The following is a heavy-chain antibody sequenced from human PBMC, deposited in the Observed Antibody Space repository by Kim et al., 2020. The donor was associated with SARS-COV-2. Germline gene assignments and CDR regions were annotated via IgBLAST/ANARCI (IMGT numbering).Heavy chain of an antibody. Sequence: ASVKVSCKASGYTFTSYGISWVRQAPGQGLEWMGWISAYNGNTNYAQKLQGRVTMTTDTSTSTAYMELRSLRSDDTAVYYCRVGIAAAGIFDYWGQGTLVTVSS. J-gene: IGHJ4*02. V-gene: IGHV1-18*01. CDR3: RVGIAAAGIFDY. CDR2: ISAYNGNT. D-gene: IGHD6-13*01. CDR1: GYTFTSYG.